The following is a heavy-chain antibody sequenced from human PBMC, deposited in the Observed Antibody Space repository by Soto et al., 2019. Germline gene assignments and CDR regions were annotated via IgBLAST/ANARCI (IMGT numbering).Heavy chain of an antibody. CDR1: GGLMSREAYY. J-gene: IGHJ4*02. CDR2: IYXSGLN. CDR3: GYRRGVTGYPGD. D-gene: IGHD3-9*01. Sequence: SETLSLTCTVSGGLMSREAYYWSWIRQHRGKGPECTGYIYXSGLNDYTPSLKSLLTISVDKPKNEFYLKMRSVNAADTAVYYCGYRRGVTGYPGDWGQGCLVTVSS. V-gene: IGHV4-31*01.